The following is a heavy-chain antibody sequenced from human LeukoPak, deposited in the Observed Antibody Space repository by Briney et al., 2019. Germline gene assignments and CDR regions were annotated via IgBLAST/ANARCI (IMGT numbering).Heavy chain of an antibody. CDR2: IIPIFGTA. CDR1: GGTFSSYA. D-gene: IGHD3-10*01. V-gene: IGHV1-69*06. Sequence: GASVKVSCKASGGTFSSYAISWVRRAPGQGLEWVGGIIPIFGTANYAQKFQGRVTITADKSTSTAHMELSSLRSEDTAVYYCARDSYGSGNCMDVWGKGTTVTVSS. CDR3: ARDSYGSGNCMDV. J-gene: IGHJ6*04.